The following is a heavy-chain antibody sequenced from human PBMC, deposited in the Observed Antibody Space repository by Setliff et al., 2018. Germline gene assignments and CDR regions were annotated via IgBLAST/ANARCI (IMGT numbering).Heavy chain of an antibody. D-gene: IGHD3-22*01. CDR1: GESFSGYF. CDR3: ARGSYYDSSGYSPDFFDY. Sequence: SETLSLTCAVYGESFSGYFWSWIRQTPEKGLEWIGEISHSGSTNYNPSLKSRVTISLDTSKNQFSLKLSSVTAADTAVYYCARGSYYDSSGYSPDFFDYWGQGTLVTVSS. V-gene: IGHV4-34*01. CDR2: ISHSGST. J-gene: IGHJ4*02.